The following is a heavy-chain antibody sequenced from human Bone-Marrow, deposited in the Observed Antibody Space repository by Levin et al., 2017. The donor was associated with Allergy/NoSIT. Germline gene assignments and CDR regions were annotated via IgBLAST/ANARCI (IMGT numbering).Heavy chain of an antibody. Sequence: SVKVSCKAYGGTFRTSAISWVRQAPGQGLDWMGGIIPMFGTANYAQKFQGRVTISADESTNTAYLDLTSLTSGDTARYYCARVPRSTGTTWWFDPWGQGTLVTVSS. CDR1: GGTFRTSA. CDR3: ARVPRSTGTTWWFDP. CDR2: IIPMFGTA. D-gene: IGHD1-7*01. V-gene: IGHV1-69*13. J-gene: IGHJ5*02.